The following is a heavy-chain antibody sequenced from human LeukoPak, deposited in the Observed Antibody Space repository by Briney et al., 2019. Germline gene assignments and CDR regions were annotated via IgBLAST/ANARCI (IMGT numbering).Heavy chain of an antibody. CDR1: GYTFTSYY. CDR2: INPSGGST. V-gene: IGHV1-46*01. D-gene: IGHD4-17*01. Sequence: ASVKVSCKASGYTFTSYYMHWVRQAPGQGLEWMGIINPSGGSTSYAQKFQGRVTMTRDMSTSTVYMELSSLRAEDTAVYYCAKDYYGHYYFDYWGQGTLVTVSS. CDR3: AKDYYGHYYFDY. J-gene: IGHJ4*02.